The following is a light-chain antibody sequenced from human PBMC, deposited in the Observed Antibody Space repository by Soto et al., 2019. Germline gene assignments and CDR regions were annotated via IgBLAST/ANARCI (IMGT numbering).Light chain of an antibody. V-gene: IGKV3-15*01. J-gene: IGKJ1*01. Sequence: EIVMTQSPATLSVSPGERATLSCRASQSVSSNLAWYQQKPGQAPRLLIYGASTRATGIPARFSGSGSGTEFILTISSLQSEDFAVYYCQQYNNCPPWTFGQGTKVEIK. CDR3: QQYNNCPPWT. CDR2: GAS. CDR1: QSVSSN.